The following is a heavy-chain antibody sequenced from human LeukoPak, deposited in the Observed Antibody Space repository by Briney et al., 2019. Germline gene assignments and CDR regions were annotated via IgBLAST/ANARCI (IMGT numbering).Heavy chain of an antibody. V-gene: IGHV1-69*13. CDR3: ARVAEMATISYYFDY. J-gene: IGHJ4*02. CDR2: IIPIFGTA. D-gene: IGHD5-24*01. CDR1: GGTFSSYA. Sequence: GASVKVSFKASGGTFSSYAISWVRQAPGQGLEWMGGIIPIFGTANYAQKFQGRATITADESTSTAYMELSSLRSEDTAVYYCARVAEMATISYYFDYWGQGTLVTVSS.